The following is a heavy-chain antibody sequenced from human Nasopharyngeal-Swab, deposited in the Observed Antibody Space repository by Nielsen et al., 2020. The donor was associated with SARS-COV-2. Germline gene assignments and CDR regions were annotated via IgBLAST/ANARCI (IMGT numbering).Heavy chain of an antibody. CDR1: GFTFNSFR. CDR2: ISSSSSYI. CDR3: ARERGYDSSGYFYFDY. J-gene: IGHJ4*02. D-gene: IGHD3-22*01. Sequence: GGSLRLSCAVSGFTFNSFRMNWVRQAPGKGLEWVSSISSSSSYIYYADSVKDRFTISRDNAKNSLYLQMNSLRAEDTAVYYCARERGYDSSGYFYFDYWGQGTLVTVSS. V-gene: IGHV3-21*01.